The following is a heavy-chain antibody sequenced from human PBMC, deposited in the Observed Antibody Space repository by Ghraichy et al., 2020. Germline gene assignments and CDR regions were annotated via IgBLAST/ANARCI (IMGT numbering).Heavy chain of an antibody. CDR2: IYYSGST. V-gene: IGHV4-30-4*01. J-gene: IGHJ4*02. CDR1: GGSVNSGDYY. D-gene: IGHD3-3*01. Sequence: SETLSLTCTVSGGSVNSGDYYWSWIRQPPGKGLEWIGYIYYSGSTYYNPSLKSRVTISVDMSKKQFSLKLSSVTAADTAVYYCARTSRFLERSLGFDYWGRGTLVTVS. CDR3: ARTSRFLERSLGFDY.